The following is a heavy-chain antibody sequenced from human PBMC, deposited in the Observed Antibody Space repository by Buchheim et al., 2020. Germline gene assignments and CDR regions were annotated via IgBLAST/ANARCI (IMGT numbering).Heavy chain of an antibody. J-gene: IGHJ4*02. V-gene: IGHV3-30*18. CDR2: ISYDGSIK. CDR3: AKDDSYGLFDY. Sequence: QVHLVESGGGVVQPGRSLRLSCEASGFTFSNFGMHWVRQAPGKGLEGVALISYDGSIKYYADSVKGRFTISRDNPKNALYLEMNSLRAEDTAIYYCAKDDSYGLFDYWGQGT. D-gene: IGHD5-18*01. CDR1: GFTFSNFG.